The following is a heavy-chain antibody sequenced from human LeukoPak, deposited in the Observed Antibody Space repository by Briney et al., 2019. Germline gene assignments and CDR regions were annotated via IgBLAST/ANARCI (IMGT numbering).Heavy chain of an antibody. D-gene: IGHD4-17*01. CDR3: ATDRLSPYDNGDGVGRWDFGL. CDR2: ISTYNGNT. J-gene: IGHJ2*01. V-gene: IGHV1-18*01. CDR1: GYTFSSHG. Sequence: ASVKVSCKASGYTFSSHGITWVRQAPGQGLEWMGWISTYNGNTHYAQKFQGRVTMTTDTSTSTVYMELRSLRSDDTAVYYCATDRLSPYDNGDGVGRWDFGLWGRGTLVTVSS.